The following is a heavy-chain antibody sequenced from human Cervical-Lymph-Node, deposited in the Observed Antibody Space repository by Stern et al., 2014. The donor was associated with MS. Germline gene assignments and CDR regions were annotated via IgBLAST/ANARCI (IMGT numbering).Heavy chain of an antibody. CDR1: GFTFSSYG. Sequence: VQLVESGGAVVQPGRSLRLSCAASGFTFSSYGMHWVRQAPGKGLEWVTVISYDGNHKYYAASVKGSFTISRDNSKNTLHLQMNSVTPDDTDIDYCAMDYEDTSMLFDHWGQGTLVTVSS. CDR2: ISYDGNHK. V-gene: IGHV3-30*03. CDR3: AMDYEDTSMLFDH. J-gene: IGHJ4*02. D-gene: IGHD2-8*01.